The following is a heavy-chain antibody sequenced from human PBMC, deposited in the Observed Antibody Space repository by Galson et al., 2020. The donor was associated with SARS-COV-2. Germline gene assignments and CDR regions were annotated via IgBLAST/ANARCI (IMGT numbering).Heavy chain of an antibody. CDR2: INHSGST. CDR3: ARGRITIFGVVPARGFDY. CDR1: GGSFSGYY. D-gene: IGHD3-3*01. J-gene: IGHJ4*02. V-gene: IGHV4-34*01. Sequence: SETLSLTCAVYGGSFSGYYWSWIRQPPGKGLEWIGEINHSGSTNYNPSLKSRVTISVDTSKNQFSLKLSSVTAADTAVYYCARGRITIFGVVPARGFDYWGQGTLVTVSS.